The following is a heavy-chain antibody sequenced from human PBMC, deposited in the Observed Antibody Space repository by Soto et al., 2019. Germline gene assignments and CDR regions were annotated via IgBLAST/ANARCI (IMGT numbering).Heavy chain of an antibody. CDR2: INHSGST. Sequence: PLETLSLTCAVYGGAFSGFYWSWVRQPPGKGLEWIGEINHSGSTNYNPSLKSRVTISVDTSKNQFSLKLSSVTAADTAVYYCARDSIAVTMVRGVISRYNWFDPWGQGTLVTVS. V-gene: IGHV4-34*01. J-gene: IGHJ5*02. D-gene: IGHD3-10*01. CDR3: ARDSIAVTMVRGVISRYNWFDP. CDR1: GGAFSGFY.